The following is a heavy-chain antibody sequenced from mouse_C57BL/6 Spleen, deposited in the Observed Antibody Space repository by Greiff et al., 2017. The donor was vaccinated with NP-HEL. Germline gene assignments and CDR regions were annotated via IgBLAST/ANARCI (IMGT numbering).Heavy chain of an antibody. Sequence: QVQLKESGAELVKPGASVKMSCKASGYTFTDYYINWVKQRPGQGLEWIARIYPGSGNTYYNEKFKGKATLTAEKSSSTAYMQLSSLTSEDSAVYFCASSGDYWGQGTSVTVSS. CDR1: GYTFTDYY. CDR3: ASSGDY. D-gene: IGHD3-1*01. CDR2: IYPGSGNT. J-gene: IGHJ4*01. V-gene: IGHV1-76*01.